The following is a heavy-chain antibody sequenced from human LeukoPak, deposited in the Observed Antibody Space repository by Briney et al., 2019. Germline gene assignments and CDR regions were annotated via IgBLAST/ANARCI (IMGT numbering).Heavy chain of an antibody. CDR3: ARDPTLYAYGDPNWFDP. CDR2: ISAYNGNT. V-gene: IGHV1-18*01. D-gene: IGHD4-17*01. Sequence: ASVKVSCKASGYTFTSYGISWVQQAPGQGLEWMGWISAYNGNTNYAQKLQGRVTMTTDTSTSTAYMELRSLRSDDTAVYYCARDPTLYAYGDPNWFDPWGQGTLVTVSS. CDR1: GYTFTSYG. J-gene: IGHJ5*02.